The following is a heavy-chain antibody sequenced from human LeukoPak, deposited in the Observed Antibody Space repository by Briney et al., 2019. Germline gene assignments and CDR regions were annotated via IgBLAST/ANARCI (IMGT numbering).Heavy chain of an antibody. Sequence: SETLSLTCAVSGGSISSSSYYWGWIRQPPGKGLEWIGSIYYSGSTYYNPSLKSRVTISVDTSKNQFSLKLSSVTAADTAVYYCARHPAPGTYGDYVYYFDYWGQGTLVTVSS. CDR2: IYYSGST. J-gene: IGHJ4*02. CDR1: GGSISSSSYY. V-gene: IGHV4-39*01. D-gene: IGHD4-17*01. CDR3: ARHPAPGTYGDYVYYFDY.